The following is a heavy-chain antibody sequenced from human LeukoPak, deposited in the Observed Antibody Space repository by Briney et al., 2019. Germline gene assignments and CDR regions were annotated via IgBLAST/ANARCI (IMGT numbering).Heavy chain of an antibody. CDR1: GGTFSSYA. CDR3: ARAYIVVVPAANYYYYGMDV. Sequence: SVKVSCKAPGGTFSSYAISWVRQAPGQGLEWMGRIIPILGIANYAQKFQGRVTITADKSTSTAYMELSSLRSEDTAVYYCARAYIVVVPAANYYYYGMDVWGQGTTVTVSS. D-gene: IGHD2-2*01. CDR2: IIPILGIA. V-gene: IGHV1-69*04. J-gene: IGHJ6*02.